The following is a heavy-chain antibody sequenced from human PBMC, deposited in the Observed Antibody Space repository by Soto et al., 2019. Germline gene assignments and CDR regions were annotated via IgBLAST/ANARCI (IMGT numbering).Heavy chain of an antibody. CDR3: ASSIVVVTSLDY. CDR2: INAGNGNT. D-gene: IGHD2-21*02. Sequence: QVQLVQSGAEEKKPGASVKVSCKASGYTFTSYAMHWVRQAPGQRLEWMGWINAGNGNTKYSQKFQGRVTITRDTSASTAYMELRSLRSEETAVYYSASSIVVVTSLDYWGQGTLVNVYS. J-gene: IGHJ4*02. V-gene: IGHV1-3*05. CDR1: GYTFTSYA.